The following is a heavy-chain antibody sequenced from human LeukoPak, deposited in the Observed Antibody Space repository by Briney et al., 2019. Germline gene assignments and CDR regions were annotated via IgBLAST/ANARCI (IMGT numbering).Heavy chain of an antibody. V-gene: IGHV4-31*03. CDR1: GGSISSGGYY. CDR2: IYYSGST. D-gene: IGHD2-15*01. Sequence: PSQTLSLTCTVSGGSISSGGYYWSWIRQHPGKGLEWIGYIYYSGSTYYNPSLKSRVTISVDTSKNQFSLKLSSVTAADTAVYYCASGVVVAATPLDYWGQGTLVTVSS. J-gene: IGHJ4*02. CDR3: ASGVVVAATPLDY.